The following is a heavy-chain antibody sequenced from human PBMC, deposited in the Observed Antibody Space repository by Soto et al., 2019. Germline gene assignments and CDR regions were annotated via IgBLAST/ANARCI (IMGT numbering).Heavy chain of an antibody. J-gene: IGHJ5*02. CDR2: ISSNSAYI. V-gene: IGHV3-21*01. CDR3: TRDASRDSSARGWFDP. D-gene: IGHD6-13*01. Sequence: GGSLRLSCAASGFTFRSFTMNWVRQAPGKGLEWVSTISSNSAYIYYTDALRGRFTTSRDNAKNSLHLQMNSLRAEDTAVYYCTRDASRDSSARGWFDPWGPGTLVTVSS. CDR1: GFTFRSFT.